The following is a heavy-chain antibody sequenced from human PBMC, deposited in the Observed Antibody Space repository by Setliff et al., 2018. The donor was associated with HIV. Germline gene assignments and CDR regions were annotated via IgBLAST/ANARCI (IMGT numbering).Heavy chain of an antibody. CDR1: GYTFTSYG. CDR2: ISAYNGDT. CDR3: ARDAWVEFLEWTFYGMDV. D-gene: IGHD3-3*02. J-gene: IGHJ6*01. Sequence: ASVKVSCKASGYTFTSYGISWVRQAPGQGLEWVGWISAYNGDTKYAQKVQGRVTLTTDTSSSTVYMELRSLRSDDTAVYYCARDAWVEFLEWTFYGMDVWG. V-gene: IGHV1-18*01.